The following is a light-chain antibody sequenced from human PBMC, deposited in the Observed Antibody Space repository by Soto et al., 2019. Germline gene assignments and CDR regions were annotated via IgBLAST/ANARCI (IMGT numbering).Light chain of an antibody. CDR2: WAS. V-gene: IGKV4-1*01. Sequence: DIVLTQSPESLAVSLGERATINCKSSQSVLYSSDNKNYLAWYQQKPGQPPKLLIYWASTRESGVPDRFSGSGSGTDFTLTISGLQAEDVAVYYCQHYYTTPITFGGGTKVDIK. CDR3: QHYYTTPIT. J-gene: IGKJ4*01. CDR1: QSVLYSSDNKNY.